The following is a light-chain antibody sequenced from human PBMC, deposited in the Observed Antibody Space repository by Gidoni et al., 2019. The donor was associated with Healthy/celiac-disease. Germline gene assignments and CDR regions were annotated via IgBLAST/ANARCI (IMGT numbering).Light chain of an antibody. V-gene: IGKV3-11*01. J-gene: IGKJ2*01. CDR1: QSVSSY. Sequence: EIVLTHSPATLSLSPGERATISCRASQSVSSYLAWYQQKPGQAPRLLIYDASNRATGIPARFSGSGSGTDFTLTISSLEPEDFAVYYCQQRSNWPPRNTFGQGTKLEIK. CDR2: DAS. CDR3: QQRSNWPPRNT.